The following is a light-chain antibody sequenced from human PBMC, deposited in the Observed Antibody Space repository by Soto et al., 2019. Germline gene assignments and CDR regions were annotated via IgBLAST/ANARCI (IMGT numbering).Light chain of an antibody. V-gene: IGLV2-8*01. Sequence: QSVLTQPPSASGSPGQSVTISCTGTSSDVGGYNYVSWYQQHPGKAPKLIIYEVYKRPSGVPDRFSGSKSGNTAALTVSGLQAEDEADYYCSSYVGTNRYVFGTGTKVTVL. J-gene: IGLJ1*01. CDR2: EVY. CDR3: SSYVGTNRYV. CDR1: SSDVGGYNY.